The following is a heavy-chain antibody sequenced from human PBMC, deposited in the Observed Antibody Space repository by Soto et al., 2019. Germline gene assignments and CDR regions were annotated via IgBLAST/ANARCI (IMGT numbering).Heavy chain of an antibody. CDR1: GASVNSENCY. V-gene: IGHV4-61*01. CDR3: ARGRSGSFYFDY. CDR2: VYYSGST. J-gene: IGHJ4*02. Sequence: SEPVSLTCKVSGASVNSENCYWSWIRQPPGKGLEWIGDVYYSGSTNYNPSLKSRATISVDTSKNQFSLKLNSVTAADTAVYYCARGRSGSFYFDYWGQGNLVTVSS. D-gene: IGHD1-26*01.